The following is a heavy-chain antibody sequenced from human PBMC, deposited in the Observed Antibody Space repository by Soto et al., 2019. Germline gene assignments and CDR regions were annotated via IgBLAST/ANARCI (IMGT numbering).Heavy chain of an antibody. J-gene: IGHJ4*02. CDR1: GGSVSSGSYY. Sequence: SETLSLTCTVSGGSVSSGSYYWSWIRQPPGKGLEWIGYIYYSGSTNYNPSLKSRVTISVDTSKNQFSLKLSSVTAADTAVYYCARALYSGSYYGFDYWGQGTLVTVSS. CDR3: ARALYSGSYYGFDY. D-gene: IGHD1-26*01. CDR2: IYYSGST. V-gene: IGHV4-61*01.